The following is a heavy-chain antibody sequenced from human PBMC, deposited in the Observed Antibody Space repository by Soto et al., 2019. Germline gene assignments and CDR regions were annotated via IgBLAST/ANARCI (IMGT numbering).Heavy chain of an antibody. Sequence: QVQLVESGGGLVKPGGSLRLSCAASGFTFSDYYMSWIRQAPGKGLEWVSYISSSGSTIYYADSVKGRFTISRDNAKNSLYLQMNSLRAEDTAVYYCARAARPVYCSGGSCYAAGPRAFDIWGQGTMVTVSS. CDR1: GFTFSDYY. D-gene: IGHD2-15*01. V-gene: IGHV3-11*01. CDR2: ISSSGSTI. J-gene: IGHJ3*02. CDR3: ARAARPVYCSGGSCYAAGPRAFDI.